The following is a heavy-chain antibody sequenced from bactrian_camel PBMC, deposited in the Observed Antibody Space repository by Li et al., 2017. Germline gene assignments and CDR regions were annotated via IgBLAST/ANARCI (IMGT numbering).Heavy chain of an antibody. Sequence: QVQLVESGGGSVQTGGSLRLSCAASGYTGSRYCMGWFRQVPGKEREGVAVIDSDGVTSYAESVKGRFTISKASAKDILYLQMNNLKPEDTGVYYCAADSPTARADVRTLYDMYLGQGTQVTVS. CDR2: IDSDGVT. CDR3: AADSPTARADVRTLYDMY. V-gene: IGHV3S26*01. J-gene: IGHJ4*01. CDR1: GYTGSRYC. D-gene: IGHD5*01.